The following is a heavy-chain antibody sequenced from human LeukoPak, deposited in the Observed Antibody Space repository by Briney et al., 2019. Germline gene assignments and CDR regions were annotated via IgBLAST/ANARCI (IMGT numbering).Heavy chain of an antibody. CDR1: VDSSVSSSY. CDR2: IHHAGTT. J-gene: IGHJ3*02. D-gene: IGHD3-3*01. V-gene: IGHV4-59*02. CDR3: ATQGVVWSPFDI. Sequence: SETLSLTCNVFVDSSVSSSYWNWIRQPPGKGLEWVGYIHHAGTTDYNRSLRGRVSISIDRSKNQFSLKLNSVTAADTAVYYCATQGVVWSPFDIWGQGTMVTVSS.